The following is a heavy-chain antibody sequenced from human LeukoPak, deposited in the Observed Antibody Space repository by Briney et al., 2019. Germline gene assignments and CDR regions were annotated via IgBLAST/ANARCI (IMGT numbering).Heavy chain of an antibody. D-gene: IGHD3-9*01. J-gene: IGHJ4*02. CDR2: IYYSGST. CDR3: ARGQALYCDILTGYPLFDY. V-gene: IGHV4-59*01. Sequence: PSETLSLTCTVSGGSISSYYWSWIRQPPGKGLEWIGYIYYSGSTNYNPSLKSRVTISVDTSKNQFSLKLSSVTAADTAVYYCARGQALYCDILTGYPLFDYWGQGTLVTVSS. CDR1: GGSISSYY.